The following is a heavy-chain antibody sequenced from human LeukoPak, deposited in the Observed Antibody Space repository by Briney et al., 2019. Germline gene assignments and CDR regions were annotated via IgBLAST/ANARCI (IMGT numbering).Heavy chain of an antibody. V-gene: IGHV3-43*02. CDR1: GFMFDDYA. CDR2: ISGDGVSS. CDR3: AREQFSHTSNYFDS. D-gene: IGHD5-24*01. J-gene: IGHJ4*02. Sequence: GGSLRLSCAASGFMFDDYAMHWVRQVPGRGLEWVSLISGDGVSSFYADSVRGRFTISRDNNNNSLSLQMYSLTTEDTAFYYCAREQFSHTSNYFDSWGQGILVTVSS.